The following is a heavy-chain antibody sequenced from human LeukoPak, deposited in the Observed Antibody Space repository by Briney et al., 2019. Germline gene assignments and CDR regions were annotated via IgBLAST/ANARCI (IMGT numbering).Heavy chain of an antibody. CDR1: VFTFSNYW. Sequence: GGSLRLSCVGSVFTFSNYWMTWVRQAPGKGLEWVANIKQGGSEKYYGDSVKGRFTISRDNAKNSLYLQMNSLRVEDTAVYYCPRSPLYGMDVWGQGTTVTVAS. V-gene: IGHV3-7*01. CDR3: PRSPLYGMDV. J-gene: IGHJ6*02. CDR2: IKQGGSEK.